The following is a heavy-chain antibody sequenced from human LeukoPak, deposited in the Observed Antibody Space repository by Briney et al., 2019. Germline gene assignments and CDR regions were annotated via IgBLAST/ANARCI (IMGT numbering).Heavy chain of an antibody. V-gene: IGHV1-3*01. Sequence: ASVNVSCKASGYTFTSYAMHWVRQAPGQRLEWMGWINAGNGNTKYSQKFQGRVTITRDTSASTAYMELSSLRSEDTAVYYCARDKSSDYDILTGLDYYYGMDVWGQGTTVTVSS. CDR1: GYTFTSYA. J-gene: IGHJ6*02. CDR2: INAGNGNT. D-gene: IGHD3-9*01. CDR3: ARDKSSDYDILTGLDYYYGMDV.